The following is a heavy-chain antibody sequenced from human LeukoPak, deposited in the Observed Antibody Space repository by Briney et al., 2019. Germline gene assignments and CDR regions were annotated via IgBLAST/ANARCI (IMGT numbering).Heavy chain of an antibody. Sequence: SHTLSLTCTVSGGSISSGGYYWSWIRQHPGKGLEWIGYISYTGSTSYNPSLKSRVTISVDTSKNQFSLKLSSVTAADTAVYYCARWYSGSYRIDYWGQGILVTVSS. V-gene: IGHV4-31*03. CDR3: ARWYSGSYRIDY. CDR2: ISYTGST. D-gene: IGHD1-26*01. CDR1: GGSISSGGYY. J-gene: IGHJ4*02.